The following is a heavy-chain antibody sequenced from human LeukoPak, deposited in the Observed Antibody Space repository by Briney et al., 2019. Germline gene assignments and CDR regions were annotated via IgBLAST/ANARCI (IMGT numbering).Heavy chain of an antibody. CDR3: ARIVTIFGVVSKSDY. CDR2: FHNGGGI. CDR1: GVSISSYY. D-gene: IGHD3-3*01. V-gene: IGHV4-59*01. J-gene: IGHJ4*02. Sequence: SETLSLTCTVAGVSISSYYWTWIRQTHGKGLEWIGYFHNGGGIHYSPSLMGRATISADTSKNQFSLSLSSVTAADTAVYYCARIVTIFGVVSKSDYWGQGALVTVSS.